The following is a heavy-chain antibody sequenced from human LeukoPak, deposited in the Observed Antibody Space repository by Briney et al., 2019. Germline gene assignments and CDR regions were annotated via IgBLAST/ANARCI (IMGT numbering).Heavy chain of an antibody. J-gene: IGHJ3*01. V-gene: IGHV4-31*03. CDR1: GASTRSAGYY. D-gene: IGHD3-22*01. CDR3: ARAGNYDSYALDF. Sequence: SETLSLTCNVSGASTRSAGYYWGWVRQNSGKGLEWIGYISHSGTTYYNPSPKRRVNISIDTSKRQFSLKLSSVTAADTALYYCARAGNYDSYALDFWGQGTMVTVSS. CDR2: ISHSGTT.